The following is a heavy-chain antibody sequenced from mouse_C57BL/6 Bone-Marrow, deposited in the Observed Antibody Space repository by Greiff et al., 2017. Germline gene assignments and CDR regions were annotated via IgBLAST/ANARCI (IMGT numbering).Heavy chain of an antibody. V-gene: IGHV1-82*01. CDR2: IYPGDGDT. D-gene: IGHD1-1*01. CDR3: AGGTLIIPDY. Sequence: QVQLQQSGPELVKPGASVKISCKASGYAFSSSWMNWVKQRPGKGLEWIGRIYPGDGDTNYNGKFKGKATLTADKSSSTAYMPLSSLTSEDSAVYFYAGGTLIIPDYWGQGTTLTVSS. J-gene: IGHJ2*01. CDR1: GYAFSSSW.